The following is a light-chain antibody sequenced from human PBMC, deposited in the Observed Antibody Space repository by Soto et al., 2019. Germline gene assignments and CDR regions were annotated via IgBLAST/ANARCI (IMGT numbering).Light chain of an antibody. Sequence: QSVLTQPASASGSPGQSITISRTGTSSDVGTYKYVSWYQQHPGKAPKLMIYDVSNRPSGVSNRFSGSKSGNTASLTISGLQAEDEADYYCNSYTTSSTLVFGTGTKVTVL. CDR1: SSDVGTYKY. CDR3: NSYTTSSTLV. CDR2: DVS. V-gene: IGLV2-14*03. J-gene: IGLJ1*01.